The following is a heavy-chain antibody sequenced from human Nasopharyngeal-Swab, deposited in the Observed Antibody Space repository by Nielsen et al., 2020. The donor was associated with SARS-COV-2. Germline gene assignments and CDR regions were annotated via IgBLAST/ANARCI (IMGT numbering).Heavy chain of an antibody. Sequence: WVRQAPGQRLEWMGWINAGNANTNYSQKFQGRVAITRDTSASTAYMELSSLRSEDTAVYYCARVGWYYDFWSGSQNWFDPRGQGTLVTVSS. J-gene: IGHJ5*02. D-gene: IGHD3-3*01. CDR3: ARVGWYYDFWSGSQNWFDP. CDR2: INAGNANT. V-gene: IGHV1-3*01.